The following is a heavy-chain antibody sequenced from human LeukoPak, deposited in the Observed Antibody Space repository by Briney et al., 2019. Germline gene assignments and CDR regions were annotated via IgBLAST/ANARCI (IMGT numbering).Heavy chain of an antibody. J-gene: IGHJ3*01. CDR3: VRPDRIFGVPAAFDA. V-gene: IGHV1-69*13. D-gene: IGHD3-3*02. CDR2: IIPKYSAS. Sequence: GASVKVSCKASGGSFSDYPISWVRQAPGQGLEWLGGIIPKYSASNYAQAFQGRVTITADESTNTVYMGMSGLRPDDTAVYYCVRPDRIFGVPAAFDAWGQGTLVAVSS. CDR1: GGSFSDYP.